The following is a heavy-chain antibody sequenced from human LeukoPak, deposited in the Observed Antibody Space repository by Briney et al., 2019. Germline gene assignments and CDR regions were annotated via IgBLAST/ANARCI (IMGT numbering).Heavy chain of an antibody. V-gene: IGHV3-48*02. Sequence: GGSLRLSCAASGFTFSSHSMNWVRQAPGKGLEWISYIRSSSSSIFYADSVKGRFTISTDNARNSLYLQMNSLRDEDTAVYYCARDLSWGFDYWGQGILVTVSS. CDR1: GFTFSSHS. D-gene: IGHD7-27*01. CDR2: IRSSSSSI. CDR3: ARDLSWGFDY. J-gene: IGHJ4*02.